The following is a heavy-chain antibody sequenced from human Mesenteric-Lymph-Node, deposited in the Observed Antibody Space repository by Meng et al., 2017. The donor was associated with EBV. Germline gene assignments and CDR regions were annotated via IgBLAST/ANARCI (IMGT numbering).Heavy chain of an antibody. CDR3: ATVGDYGDYVGLDN. J-gene: IGHJ4*02. CDR2: IFHTGST. Sequence: QALRRDSGPGLVTPSVSLSITCAVSVGSISSTKWWGWVRQPPGKGLEWIGEIFHTGSTNYNPSLKSRLTMSVDKSKNQLSLKLTSVTAADTAVYYCATVGDYGDYVGLDNWGQGTLVTVSS. V-gene: IGHV4-4*02. D-gene: IGHD4-17*01. CDR1: VGSISSTKW.